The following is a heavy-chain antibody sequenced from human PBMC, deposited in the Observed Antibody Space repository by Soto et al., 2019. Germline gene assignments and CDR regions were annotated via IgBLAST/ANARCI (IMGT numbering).Heavy chain of an antibody. CDR1: GFTLSSST. D-gene: IGHD2-2*01. J-gene: IGHJ4*02. CDR2: ISGSGGTT. CDR3: PKPPHEYQLPLDY. V-gene: IGHV3-23*01. Sequence: GGSLRLSCAASGFTLSSSTMSWVRQAPGKGLEWVSAISGSGGTTYYADSVKGRFTISRDNSKNTLYLQMNSLRAEDTAVYYCPKPPHEYQLPLDYWGQGXLVTVYS.